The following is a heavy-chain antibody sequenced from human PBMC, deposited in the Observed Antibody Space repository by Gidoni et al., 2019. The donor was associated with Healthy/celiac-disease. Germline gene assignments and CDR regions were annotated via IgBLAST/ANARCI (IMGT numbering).Heavy chain of an antibody. CDR1: GFTFSSYA. CDR2: ISSNGGIT. Sequence: EVQLVESGGGLVQPGGSLRLSCAASGFTFSSYAMHWVRQAPGKGLEYVSAISSNGGITYYANSVKGRFTISSDNSKNTLYLQMGSLRAEDMAVYYCARGISLGAFDIWGQGTMVTVSS. CDR3: ARGISLGAFDI. J-gene: IGHJ3*02. D-gene: IGHD1-20*01. V-gene: IGHV3-64*01.